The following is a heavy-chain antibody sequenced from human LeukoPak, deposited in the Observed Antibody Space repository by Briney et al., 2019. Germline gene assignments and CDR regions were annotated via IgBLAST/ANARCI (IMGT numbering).Heavy chain of an antibody. Sequence: VISYDGSNKYYADSVKGRFTISRDNSKNTLYLQMNSLRAEDTAVYYCARYYDILTGYYSHFDYWGQGTLVTVSS. CDR3: ARYYDILTGYYSHFDY. J-gene: IGHJ4*02. D-gene: IGHD3-9*01. V-gene: IGHV3-30*03. CDR2: ISYDGSNK.